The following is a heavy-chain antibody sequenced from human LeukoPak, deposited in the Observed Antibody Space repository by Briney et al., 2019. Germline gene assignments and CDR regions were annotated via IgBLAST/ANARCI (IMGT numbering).Heavy chain of an antibody. CDR3: ARDSWATYSDYDSSY. Sequence: ASVKVSCKASGYIFTSCDMNWVRHAPGQGLEWMGWINPNSGGTKYAQKFQGRVTMTRDTSISTAYKELSRLRSDDTAMYYCARDSWATYSDYDSSYWGQGTLVTVSS. J-gene: IGHJ4*02. D-gene: IGHD5-12*01. CDR2: INPNSGGT. V-gene: IGHV1-2*02. CDR1: GYIFTSCD.